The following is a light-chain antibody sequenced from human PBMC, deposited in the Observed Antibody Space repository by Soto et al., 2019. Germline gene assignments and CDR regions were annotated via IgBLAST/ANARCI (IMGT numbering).Light chain of an antibody. CDR1: QSISNH. Sequence: EIVLTQSPATLSLSPEERATLSCRASQSISNHLAWYQQKFGQAPRLLIFDASNRATGIPARFSGSGSGTDFTLTISSLEPEDFAVYYCQQRTNWPLTFGGGTKVEIK. CDR2: DAS. CDR3: QQRTNWPLT. V-gene: IGKV3-11*01. J-gene: IGKJ4*01.